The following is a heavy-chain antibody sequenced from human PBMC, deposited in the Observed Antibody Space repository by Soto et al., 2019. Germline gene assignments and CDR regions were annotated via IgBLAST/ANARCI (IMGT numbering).Heavy chain of an antibody. Sequence: RGESLKISCKASGYNFTNHWIVWVRQMPGKGLEWMGVIFPGGSDTRYSPSFQGQVTISADKSSSTAFLQWGSLEASDSAMYYCARQRNAYYGMAVWGQGTTVTV. CDR2: IFPGGSDT. CDR1: GYNFTNHW. J-gene: IGHJ6*02. V-gene: IGHV5-51*01. CDR3: ARQRNAYYGMAV.